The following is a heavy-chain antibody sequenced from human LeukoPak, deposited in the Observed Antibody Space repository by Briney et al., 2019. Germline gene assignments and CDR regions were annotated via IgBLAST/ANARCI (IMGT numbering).Heavy chain of an antibody. CDR2: IKSDGST. CDR3: ARAPSEIGGYYPEYFRH. Sequence: GGSLRLSCAASGSTFSSYWMHWVRQAPGKGLVWVSRIKSDGSTNYADSVKGRFTISRDNAKNTVSLQMNSLRAEDTGVYYCARAPSEIGGYYPEYFRHWGQGTLVTVSS. CDR1: GSTFSSYW. J-gene: IGHJ1*01. V-gene: IGHV3-74*01. D-gene: IGHD3-22*01.